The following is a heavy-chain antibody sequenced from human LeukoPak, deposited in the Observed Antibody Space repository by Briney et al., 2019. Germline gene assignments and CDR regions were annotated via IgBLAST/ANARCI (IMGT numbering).Heavy chain of an antibody. D-gene: IGHD3-22*01. CDR3: ARDPYKYDTRGYFPTAFDI. CDR1: GFSFRNSW. CDR2: IKEDGTEK. Sequence: GGSLRLSCAGSGFSFRNSWMSWVRQAPGKGLEWVANIKEDGTEKDYVDSVKGRFTISRDNSKNSVYLQMNSLRVEDTGVYYCARDPYKYDTRGYFPTAFDIWGHGSKVTVSS. J-gene: IGHJ3*02. V-gene: IGHV3-7*01.